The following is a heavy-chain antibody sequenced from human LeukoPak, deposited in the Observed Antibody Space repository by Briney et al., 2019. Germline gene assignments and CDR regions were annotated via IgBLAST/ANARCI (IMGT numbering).Heavy chain of an antibody. J-gene: IGHJ6*02. CDR1: GFTFSSFA. CDR3: ARDRGSGGFFGMDV. D-gene: IGHD2-15*01. CDR2: ISYDGSYQ. V-gene: IGHV3-30*04. Sequence: GRSLRLSCAASGFTFSSFAMHWFRQAPGKGLGWVTFISYDGSYQHYADSVQGRFTISRDNSKNTLYLQMNSLRAEDTTVFYCARDRGSGGFFGMDVWGQGTSVTVSS.